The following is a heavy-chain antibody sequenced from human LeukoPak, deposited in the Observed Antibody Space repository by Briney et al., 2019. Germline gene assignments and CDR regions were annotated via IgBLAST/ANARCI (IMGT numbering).Heavy chain of an antibody. V-gene: IGHV3-7*01. CDR1: GFSFSSYW. Sequence: GGSLRLSCAASGFSFSSYWMSWVRQAPGKELEWLANIRQDGSEKYYLDSVKGRFTISRDNAKDSVHLQMNSLRAEDTAVYYCARVGEGDKFALIEGRFDPWGQGTLVTVSS. D-gene: IGHD2-21*01. J-gene: IGHJ5*02. CDR2: IRQDGSEK. CDR3: ARVGEGDKFALIEGRFDP.